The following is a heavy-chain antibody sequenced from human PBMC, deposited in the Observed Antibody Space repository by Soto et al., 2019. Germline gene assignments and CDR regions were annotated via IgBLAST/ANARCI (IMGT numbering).Heavy chain of an antibody. CDR3: ARPSYSSSRYYGMDV. CDR2: IYPGDSDT. D-gene: IGHD6-6*01. CDR1: GYSFNSYW. V-gene: IGHV5-51*01. Sequence: PGESLKISCKGSGYSFNSYWISWVRQMPGKGLEWMGIIYPGDSDTRYSPSFEGQVTISADKSITTAYLQWSSLKASDTAMYYCARPSYSSSRYYGMDVWGQGTTVTVSS. J-gene: IGHJ6*02.